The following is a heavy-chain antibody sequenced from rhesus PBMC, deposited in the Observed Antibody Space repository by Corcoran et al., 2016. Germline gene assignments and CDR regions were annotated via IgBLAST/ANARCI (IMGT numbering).Heavy chain of an antibody. J-gene: IGHJ4*01. CDR2: IKRKADGETA. CDR1: GFTFSNSW. D-gene: IGHD6-13*01. V-gene: IGHV3-30*02. Sequence: EVQLVETGAGVVQPGGSLRRSCAASGFTFSNSWMSWVRQAPGKGLAWVACIKRKADGETADYATSEKGRFTITRDDSRNTQYLQMNSLKTEDTAVYCCATWSSWSPFFYWGQGVLVTVSS. CDR3: ATWSSWSPFFY.